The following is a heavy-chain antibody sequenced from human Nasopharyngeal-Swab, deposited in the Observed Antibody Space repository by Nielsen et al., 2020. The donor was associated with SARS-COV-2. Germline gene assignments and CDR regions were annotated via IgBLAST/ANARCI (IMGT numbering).Heavy chain of an antibody. D-gene: IGHD5-12*01. V-gene: IGHV3-30*18. CDR2: ISFDGGHK. J-gene: IGHJ4*02. Sequence: GGSLRLSCAASGFTFSRYGKHWVRQAPGKGLEWVAVISFDGGHKYFAESVKGRFTISRDNSKNTLYLQMNSLRAEDTAVYYCAKDRGGGYSGYDRFDYWGQGTLVTASS. CDR1: GFTFSRYG. CDR3: AKDRGGGYSGYDRFDY.